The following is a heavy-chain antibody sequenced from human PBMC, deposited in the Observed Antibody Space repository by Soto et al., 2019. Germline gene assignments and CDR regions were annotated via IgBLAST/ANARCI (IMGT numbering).Heavy chain of an antibody. J-gene: IGHJ1*01. CDR3: AREVAGYYDRSGYYAY. V-gene: IGHV4-31*03. D-gene: IGHD3-22*01. Sequence: TLSLTCTVSGGSISSGGYYWSWIRQHPGKGLEWIGYIYYSGSTYYNPSLKSRVTISVDTSKNQFSLKLSSVTAADTAVYYCAREVAGYYDRSGYYAYRGQRTLVTVSS. CDR1: GGSISSGGYY. CDR2: IYYSGST.